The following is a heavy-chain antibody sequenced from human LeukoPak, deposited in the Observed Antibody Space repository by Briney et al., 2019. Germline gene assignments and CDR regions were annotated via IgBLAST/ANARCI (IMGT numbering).Heavy chain of an antibody. CDR1: GGSISSYY. V-gene: IGHV4-59*01. CDR3: ATGSPKHYYDSSGYFGFNYYYGMDV. Sequence: SETLSLTCTVSGGSISSYYWSWIRQPPGKGLERIGYIYYSGSTNYNPSLKSQVTISVDTSKNQFSLKLSSVTAADTAVYYCATGSPKHYYDSSGYFGFNYYYGMDVWGQGTTVTVSS. D-gene: IGHD3-22*01. CDR2: IYYSGST. J-gene: IGHJ6*02.